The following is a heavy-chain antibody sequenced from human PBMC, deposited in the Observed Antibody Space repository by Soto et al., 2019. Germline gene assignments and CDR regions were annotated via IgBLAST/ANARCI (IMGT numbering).Heavy chain of an antibody. V-gene: IGHV1-46*01. Sequence: GASVKVYCKASGYTFTGYYMHWVRQAPGQGLEWMGKINPSGGSTSYAQKFQGRVTMTRDTSTSTVYMEQSSLRSEDTVVFYCARYSSSWYIMDSGMDVWGQGTTVTVSS. CDR3: ARYSSSWYIMDSGMDV. D-gene: IGHD6-13*01. CDR2: INPSGGST. CDR1: GYTFTGYY. J-gene: IGHJ6*02.